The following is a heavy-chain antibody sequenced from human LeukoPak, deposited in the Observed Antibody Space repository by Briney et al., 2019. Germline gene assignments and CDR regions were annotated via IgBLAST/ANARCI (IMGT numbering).Heavy chain of an antibody. CDR2: ISSSGGST. CDR1: GFTFGSYP. CDR3: ATRVGIAVPGLCKD. Sequence: GGSLRLSCAASGFTFGSYPMGGARQAPGKGREGASAISSSGGSTYYADSVKGRFTISRDNSKNTVYLQMNSLRAEDTAVYYCATRVGIAVPGLCKDWGQGTVVTVSS. D-gene: IGHD6-19*01. J-gene: IGHJ4*02. V-gene: IGHV3-23*01.